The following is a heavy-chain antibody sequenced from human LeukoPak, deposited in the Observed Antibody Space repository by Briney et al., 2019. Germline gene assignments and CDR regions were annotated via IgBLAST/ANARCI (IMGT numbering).Heavy chain of an antibody. CDR2: IRATSGTT. CDR1: GFTFSHHA. Sequence: GGSLRLSCAASGFTFSHHAMSWVRQAPGKGLEWVSNIRATSGTTFYADSVKGRFTISRDNSKNTLYLQMNSLRAEDTAVYYCAKDRGDYDPEYFQHWGQGTLVTVSS. CDR3: AKDRGDYDPEYFQH. V-gene: IGHV3-23*01. J-gene: IGHJ1*01. D-gene: IGHD4-17*01.